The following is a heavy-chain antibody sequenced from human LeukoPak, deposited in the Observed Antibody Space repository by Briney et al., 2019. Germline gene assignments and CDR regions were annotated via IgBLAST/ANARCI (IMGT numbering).Heavy chain of an antibody. CDR1: GGSITSTNW. D-gene: IGHD2-8*01. V-gene: IGHV4-4*02. Sequence: PSETLSLTCGVSGGSITSTNWWSCVRQPPGQGLVWIGEISLSGLTNYNPSLKSRVTMALDKSKNHLSLNLTSVTAADTAVYYCSRENGAFSPFGYWGQGTLVTVPS. CDR3: SRENGAFSPFGY. J-gene: IGHJ4*02. CDR2: ISLSGLT.